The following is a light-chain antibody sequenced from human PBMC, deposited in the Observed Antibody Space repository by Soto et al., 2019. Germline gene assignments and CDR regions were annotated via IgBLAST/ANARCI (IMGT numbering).Light chain of an antibody. Sequence: DIQMTQSPSTLSASVGDRVTITCRASQTIDSWLAWYHQKPGKAPKLLIYKASSLQSGVPSRFSGSVSGTEFTLTISSLQPDDFATYYCQQYISFPLTFGGGTKVEIK. CDR2: KAS. J-gene: IGKJ4*01. CDR3: QQYISFPLT. CDR1: QTIDSW. V-gene: IGKV1-5*03.